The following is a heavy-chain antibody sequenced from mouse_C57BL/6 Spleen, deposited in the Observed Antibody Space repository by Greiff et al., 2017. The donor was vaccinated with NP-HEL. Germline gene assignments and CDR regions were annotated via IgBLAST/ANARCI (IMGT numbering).Heavy chain of an antibody. D-gene: IGHD2-4*01. Sequence: QVQLQQPGAELVKPGASVKMSCKASGYTFTSYWITWVKQRPGQGLEWIGDIYPGSGSTNYNEKFKSKATLTVDTSSSTAYMQLSSLTSEDSAVDYCAREGNDYDPPFDYWGQGTTLTVSS. CDR2: IYPGSGST. CDR3: AREGNDYDPPFDY. V-gene: IGHV1-55*01. CDR1: GYTFTSYW. J-gene: IGHJ2*01.